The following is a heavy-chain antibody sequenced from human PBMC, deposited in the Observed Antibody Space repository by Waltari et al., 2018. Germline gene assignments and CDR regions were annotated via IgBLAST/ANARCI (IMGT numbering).Heavy chain of an antibody. J-gene: IGHJ5*02. CDR1: GGTFSSYA. CDR3: AQYIQLWSGNWFDP. CDR2: IIPILGIA. V-gene: IGHV1-69*10. D-gene: IGHD5-18*01. Sequence: QVQLVQSGAEVKKPGSSVKVSCKASGGTFSSYAIRWVRRAPGQGLEWMGGIIPILGIANYAQKFQGRVTITADKSTSTAYMELSSLRSEDMAVYYCAQYIQLWSGNWFDPWGQGTLVTVSS.